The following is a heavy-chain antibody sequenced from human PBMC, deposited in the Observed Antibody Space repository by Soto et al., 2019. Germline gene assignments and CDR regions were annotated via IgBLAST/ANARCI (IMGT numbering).Heavy chain of an antibody. J-gene: IGHJ1*01. CDR1: GYSFNYYW. CDR3: ARQGRVCSGDTCKAQQYFEL. V-gene: IGHV5-51*01. D-gene: IGHD2-15*01. Sequence: EVQLVQSGAEVKKPGESLMISCKGSGYSFNYYWIGWVRQMPGRGLEWMGVIYPGDSDTTYSPSFQGQVTLSVDKSINTAYLQWGSLKASDTAMYYWARQGRVCSGDTCKAQQYFELWGQGTLVTVSS. CDR2: IYPGDSDT.